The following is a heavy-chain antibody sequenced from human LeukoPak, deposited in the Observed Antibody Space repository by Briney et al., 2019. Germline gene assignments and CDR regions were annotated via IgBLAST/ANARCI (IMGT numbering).Heavy chain of an antibody. Sequence: SETLSFTCAVSGYSIRSDYYWGWIRQSPGKGLEWIGSIYHSGTTYYNPSLKSRVTISVDTSKNHFSLKLSSVTAADTAVYYCARDGVAVAGTWGYWFDPWGQGTQVTVSS. V-gene: IGHV4-38-2*02. CDR1: GYSIRSDYY. D-gene: IGHD6-13*01. CDR3: ARDGVAVAGTWGYWFDP. CDR2: IYHSGTT. J-gene: IGHJ5*02.